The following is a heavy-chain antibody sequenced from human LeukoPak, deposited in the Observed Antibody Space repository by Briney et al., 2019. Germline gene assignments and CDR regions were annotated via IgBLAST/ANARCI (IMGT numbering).Heavy chain of an antibody. D-gene: IGHD3-16*01. Sequence: GGSLRLSCAASGFTLNSYWMHWVRHAPGKGLVWVSRINSDESSTTYVDSVKGRFTISRDNAKNTLYLQMNSLRVEDTAVYYCTRGVSGEGDWFDPWGQGTLVTVSS. J-gene: IGHJ5*02. CDR2: INSDESST. V-gene: IGHV3-74*01. CDR3: TRGVSGEGDWFDP. CDR1: GFTLNSYW.